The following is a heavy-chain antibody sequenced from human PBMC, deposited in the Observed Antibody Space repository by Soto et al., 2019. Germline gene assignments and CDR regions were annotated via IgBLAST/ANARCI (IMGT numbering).Heavy chain of an antibody. V-gene: IGHV4-34*01. CDR2: INHSGST. D-gene: IGHD3-9*01. CDR1: GGSFSCYY. J-gene: IGHJ4*02. CDR3: ARRNYDILTGYSSYYFDY. Sequence: SETLSLTCAVYGGSFSCYYWSWIGQPPGKGLEWIGEINHSGSTNYNPSLKSRVTISVDTSKNQFSLKLSSVTAADTAVYYCARRNYDILTGYSSYYFDYWGQGTLVTVSS.